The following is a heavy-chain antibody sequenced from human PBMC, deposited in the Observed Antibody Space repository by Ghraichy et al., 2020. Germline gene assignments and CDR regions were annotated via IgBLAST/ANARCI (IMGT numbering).Heavy chain of an antibody. CDR2: IDHSGST. CDR1: GGSFSGYY. J-gene: IGHJ4*02. D-gene: IGHD1-26*01. V-gene: IGHV4-34*01. CDR3: VNSWAPYFFDY. Sequence: SHTLSLTCAVYGGSFSGYYWSWIRQPPGKGLEWIGEIDHSGSTKYNPSLKSRVTISEDTSKKQFSLKLSSVTAADTAVYYCVNSWAPYFFDYWGQGTLVTVSS.